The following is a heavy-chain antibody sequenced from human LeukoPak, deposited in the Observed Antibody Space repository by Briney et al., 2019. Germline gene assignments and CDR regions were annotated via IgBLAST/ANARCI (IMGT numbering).Heavy chain of an antibody. Sequence: SXXXXLTCTVSGGSISSYYWSWIRQPAGKGLEWIGRIYTSGSTNYNPSLKRRVTISVDTSKKKFSLKLSSVTAADTAVYYCARLCSGGSCYGWFDPWGQGTLVTVSS. J-gene: IGHJ5*02. CDR3: ARLCSGGSCYGWFDP. V-gene: IGHV4-4*07. CDR1: GGSISSYY. D-gene: IGHD2-15*01. CDR2: IYTSGST.